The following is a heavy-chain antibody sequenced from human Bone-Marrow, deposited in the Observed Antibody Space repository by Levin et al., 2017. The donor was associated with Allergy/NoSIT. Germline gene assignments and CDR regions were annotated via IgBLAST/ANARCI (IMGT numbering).Heavy chain of an antibody. CDR2: IYSGGST. V-gene: IGHV3-53*01. J-gene: IGHJ5*02. D-gene: IGHD2-21*02. CDR1: GFTVSSNY. Sequence: PGGSLRLSCAASGFTVSSNYMSWVRQAPGKGLEWVSVIYSGGSTYYADSVKGRFTISRDNSKNTLYLQMNSLRAEDTAVYYCVREHAYCGGDCSARFDPWGQGTLVTVSS. CDR3: VREHAYCGGDCSARFDP.